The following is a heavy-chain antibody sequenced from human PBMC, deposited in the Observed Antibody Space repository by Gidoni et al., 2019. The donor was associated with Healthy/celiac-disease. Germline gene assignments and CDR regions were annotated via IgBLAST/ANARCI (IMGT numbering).Heavy chain of an antibody. CDR2: IGTAGDT. J-gene: IGHJ4*02. V-gene: IGHV3-13*01. D-gene: IGHD6-19*01. CDR1: GFPFSSYD. Sequence: EVQLVESGGGLVQPGGSLRLSCSASGFPFSSYDMHWVRQATGKGLEWVSAIGTAGDTYYPGSVKGRFTISRENAKNSLYLQMNSLRAGDTAVYYCARGVGEYSSGWYWLDAYYFDYWGQGTLVTVSS. CDR3: ARGVGEYSSGWYWLDAYYFDY.